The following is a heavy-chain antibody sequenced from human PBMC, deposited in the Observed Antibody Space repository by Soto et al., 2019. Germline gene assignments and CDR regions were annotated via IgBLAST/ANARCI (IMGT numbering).Heavy chain of an antibody. CDR3: ARRVLRLSGMDV. CDR1: GGSFSGYY. J-gene: IGHJ6*02. CDR2: INHSGST. D-gene: IGHD6-25*01. V-gene: IGHV4-34*01. Sequence: SETLSLTYAVYGGSFSGYYWSWIRQPPGKGLEWIGEINHSGSTNYNPSLKSRVTISVDTSKNQFSLKLSSVTAADTAVYYCARRVLRLSGMDVWGQGTTVTVSS.